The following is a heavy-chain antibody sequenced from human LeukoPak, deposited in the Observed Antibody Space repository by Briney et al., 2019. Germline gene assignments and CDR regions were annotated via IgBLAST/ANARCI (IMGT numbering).Heavy chain of an antibody. CDR1: GGSISSYY. Sequence: SETLSLTCTVSGGSISSYYWSWIRQPPGKGLERIGYIYYSGSTNYNPSLKSRVTISVDTSKNQFSLKLSSVTAADTAVYYCARETPYGSGSYPFDYWGQGILVTVSS. V-gene: IGHV4-59*01. J-gene: IGHJ4*02. CDR2: IYYSGST. D-gene: IGHD3-10*01. CDR3: ARETPYGSGSYPFDY.